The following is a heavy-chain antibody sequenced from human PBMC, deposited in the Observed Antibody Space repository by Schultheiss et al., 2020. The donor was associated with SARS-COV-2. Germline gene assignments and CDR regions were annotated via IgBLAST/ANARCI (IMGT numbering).Heavy chain of an antibody. D-gene: IGHD2-21*02. V-gene: IGHV2-70*11. CDR1: GFSLSTSGMC. Sequence: SGPTLVKPTQTLTLTCTVSGFSLSTSGMCVSWIRQPPGKALEWLARIDWDDDKYYSTSLKTRLTISKDTSKNQVVLTMTNMDPVDTATYYCARTRAYCGGDCYSRKGDAFDIWGQGTMVTVSS. CDR2: IDWDDDK. J-gene: IGHJ3*02. CDR3: ARTRAYCGGDCYSRKGDAFDI.